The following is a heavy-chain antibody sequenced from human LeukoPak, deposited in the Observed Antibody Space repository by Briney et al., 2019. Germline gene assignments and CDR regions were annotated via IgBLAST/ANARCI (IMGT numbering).Heavy chain of an antibody. J-gene: IGHJ4*02. CDR3: ARRVTTFLS. D-gene: IGHD4-17*01. CDR1: GFDLSPYT. CDR2: ISSTSSYM. Sequence: NPGGSLRLSCSASGFDLSPYTMNWVRQAPGKGLEWVAPISSTSSYMYYGDSLKGRFTISRDNAKNTLYLQLGSLRAEDTATYYCARRVTTFLSWGQGTLVIVSS. V-gene: IGHV3-21*01.